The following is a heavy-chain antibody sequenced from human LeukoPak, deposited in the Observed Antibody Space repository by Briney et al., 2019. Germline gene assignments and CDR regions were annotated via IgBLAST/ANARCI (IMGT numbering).Heavy chain of an antibody. CDR1: GYRLTSYW. Sequence: PGESLKISCKGSGYRLTSYWIAWVRQMPGKGLEWMGIIYPGDSETRYSPSFQGQVTISADKSISSVYLQWSSLKASDTATYYCARRSTIFYGMDVWGQGTTVTVSS. CDR3: ARRSTIFYGMDV. V-gene: IGHV5-51*01. D-gene: IGHD3-3*01. CDR2: IYPGDSET. J-gene: IGHJ6*02.